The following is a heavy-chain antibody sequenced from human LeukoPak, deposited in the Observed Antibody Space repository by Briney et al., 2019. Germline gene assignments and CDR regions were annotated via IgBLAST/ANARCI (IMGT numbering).Heavy chain of an antibody. J-gene: IGHJ6*03. CDR2: IYTSGSA. Sequence: PSQTLSLTCTVSGGSISSGSYYWSWIRQPAGKGLEWIGRIYTSGSANYNPSLKSRVTISVDTSKNQFSLKLSSVTAADTAVYYCARVLRYFDWSPGYMDVWGKGTTVTVSS. CDR1: GGSISSGSYY. CDR3: ARVLRYFDWSPGYMDV. D-gene: IGHD3-9*01. V-gene: IGHV4-61*02.